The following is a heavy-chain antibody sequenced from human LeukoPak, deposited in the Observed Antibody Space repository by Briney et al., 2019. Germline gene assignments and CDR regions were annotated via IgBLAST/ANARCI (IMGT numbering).Heavy chain of an antibody. CDR3: ARSYDSSGYVYYYYYYYMDV. CDR1: GYTFSSFG. V-gene: IGHV1-18*01. CDR2: ISAYNGNT. D-gene: IGHD3-22*01. J-gene: IGHJ6*03. Sequence: ASVKVSCKASGYTFSSFGISWVRQAPGQGLEWMGWISAYNGNTNYAQKLQGRVTMTTDTSTSTAYMELRSLRSDDTAVYYCARSYDSSGYVYYYYYYYMDVWGKGTTVTVSS.